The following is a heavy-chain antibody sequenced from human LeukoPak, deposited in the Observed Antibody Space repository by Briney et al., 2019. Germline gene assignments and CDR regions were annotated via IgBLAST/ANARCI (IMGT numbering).Heavy chain of an antibody. J-gene: IGHJ4*02. CDR1: GFTFSSYW. CDR3: ARALYDYDTSGLPQKY. D-gene: IGHD3-22*01. CDR2: INSDGSTT. V-gene: IGHV3-74*01. Sequence: GGSLRLSCAASGFTFSSYWMHWVRQVPGKGLVWVSRINSDGSTTRYADSVKGRFTISRDNAKNTVHLQMNSLRVEDTAVYYCARALYDYDTSGLPQKYWGQGTLVTVSS.